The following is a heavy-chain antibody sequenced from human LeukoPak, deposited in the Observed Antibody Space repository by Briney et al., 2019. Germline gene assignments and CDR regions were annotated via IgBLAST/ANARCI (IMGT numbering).Heavy chain of an antibody. Sequence: GGSLRLSCAASGFTFSSYAMSWVRQAPGQGLEWVSGISGSSGSTYYAHSVKGRFTISRDTSKNTAYLQMSSLRAEDTAVYYCARDLRYCSGGGCYLSLDYWGQGTLVTVSS. V-gene: IGHV3-23*01. D-gene: IGHD2-15*01. J-gene: IGHJ4*02. CDR3: ARDLRYCSGGGCYLSLDY. CDR2: ISGSSGST. CDR1: GFTFSSYA.